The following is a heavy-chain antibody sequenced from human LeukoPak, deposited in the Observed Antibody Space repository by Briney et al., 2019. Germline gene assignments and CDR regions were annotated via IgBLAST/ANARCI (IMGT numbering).Heavy chain of an antibody. CDR2: INGDGSTI. Sequence: GGSLRLSCEASGFTFNGHWMHWVRQAPGKGLVWVSLINGDGSTISYADSVKGRFTISRDNSKNTLYLQMNSLRAEDTAVYYCARGRGYSQSNWVDPWGQGTMVTVSA. V-gene: IGHV3-74*01. CDR1: GFTFNGHW. D-gene: IGHD5-18*01. CDR3: ARGRGYSQSNWVDP. J-gene: IGHJ5*02.